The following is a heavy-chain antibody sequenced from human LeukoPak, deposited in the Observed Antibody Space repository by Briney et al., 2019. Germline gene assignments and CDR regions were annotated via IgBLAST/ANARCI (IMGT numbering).Heavy chain of an antibody. J-gene: IGHJ4*02. V-gene: IGHV3-11*04. D-gene: IGHD1-14*01. CDR1: GFTFSDNY. CDR2: ISNTGSTT. CDR3: ARARKGYYFAY. Sequence: PGGSQRLSCAASGFTFSDNYMTWIRQAPGKGLEWVSYISNTGSTTYYADPVKGRFTISMDNAKNSLYLQINSLRAEDTAVYYCARARKGYYFAYWGQGTLVTVSS.